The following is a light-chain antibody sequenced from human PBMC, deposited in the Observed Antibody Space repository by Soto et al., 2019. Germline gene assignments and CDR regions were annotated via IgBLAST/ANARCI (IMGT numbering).Light chain of an antibody. Sequence: DIVMTQSPDSLAVSLGERATINCKSSQNVLHNSNNKNYLAWYQQKPGQPPKLLIYWASTRESGVPDRFSGSGSETDFTLTISSLQAEDVAIYYCHQYYSSPPMYTFGQGTKLEIK. J-gene: IGKJ2*01. V-gene: IGKV4-1*01. CDR3: HQYYSSPPMYT. CDR1: QNVLHNSNNKNY. CDR2: WAS.